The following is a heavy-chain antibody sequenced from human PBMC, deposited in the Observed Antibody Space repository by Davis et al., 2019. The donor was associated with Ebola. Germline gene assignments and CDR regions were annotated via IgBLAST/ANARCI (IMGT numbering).Heavy chain of an antibody. Sequence: PGGSLRLSCAASGFTFSGSAMHWVRQASGKGLEWVGRIRSKANSYATAYAASVKGRFTISRDDSKSIAYLQMNSLKTEDTAVYYCTRGGATTLRGGAFDIWGQGTMVTVSS. CDR2: IRSKANSYAT. V-gene: IGHV3-73*01. CDR3: TRGGATTLRGGAFDI. D-gene: IGHD1-26*01. J-gene: IGHJ3*02. CDR1: GFTFSGSA.